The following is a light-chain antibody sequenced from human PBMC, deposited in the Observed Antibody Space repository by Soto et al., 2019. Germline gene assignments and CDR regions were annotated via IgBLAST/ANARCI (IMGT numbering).Light chain of an antibody. CDR1: SSDVGGYTY. V-gene: IGLV2-8*01. CDR2: EVT. J-gene: IGLJ1*01. Sequence: QSALTQPPSASGSPGQSVTISCTGTSSDVGGYTYVSWYQQHPGKAPKLIIHEVTKRPSGVPVRFSGSKSGNTASLTVSALQAEDEADYYCTSYAGTNSPSVVFGTGTKLTVL. CDR3: TSYAGTNSPSVV.